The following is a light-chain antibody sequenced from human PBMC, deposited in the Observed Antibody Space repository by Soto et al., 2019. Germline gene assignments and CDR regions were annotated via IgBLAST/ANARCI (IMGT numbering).Light chain of an antibody. V-gene: IGKV3-15*01. CDR1: QSIGDT. J-gene: IGKJ4*01. CDR3: QRYNNWPLT. Sequence: EVVMTQSPATLSVSPGEGATLSCRASQSIGDTLAWYQHKAGQTPRLLIYDTSTRATGVPARFSGSRSGTEFTLTINSLQSEDFAVYYCQRYNNWPLTFGGGTKVESK. CDR2: DTS.